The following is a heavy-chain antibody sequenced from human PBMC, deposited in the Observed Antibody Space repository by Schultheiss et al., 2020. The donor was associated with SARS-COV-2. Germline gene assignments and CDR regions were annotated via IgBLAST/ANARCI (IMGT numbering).Heavy chain of an antibody. V-gene: IGHV3-48*04. CDR1: GFTFSSYS. Sequence: GSLRLSCAASGFTFSSYSMNWVRQAPGKGLEWVSYISSSINTIYYADSVKGRFTISRDNAKNSLYLQMDSLRAEDTAVYYCARDKDFRAWGQGTLVTVSS. J-gene: IGHJ5*02. CDR2: ISSSINTI. CDR3: ARDKDFRA. D-gene: IGHD3-10*01.